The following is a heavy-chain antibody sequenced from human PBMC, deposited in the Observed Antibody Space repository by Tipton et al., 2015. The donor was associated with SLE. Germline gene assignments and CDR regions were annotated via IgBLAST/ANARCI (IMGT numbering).Heavy chain of an antibody. J-gene: IGHJ4*02. V-gene: IGHV3-48*03. Sequence: SLRLSCAASGFTFSNYEMNWVRQAPGKGLEWVSFISSSGSERYYADSVKGRFTISRDNAWNSLYLQMNSLRAEDTAVYYCTSGDVGAFDYWGQGTLVTVSS. CDR2: ISSSGSER. D-gene: IGHD7-27*01. CDR3: TSGDVGAFDY. CDR1: GFTFSNYE.